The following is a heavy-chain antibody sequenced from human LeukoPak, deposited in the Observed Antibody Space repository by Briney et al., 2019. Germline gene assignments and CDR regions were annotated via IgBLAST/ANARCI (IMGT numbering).Heavy chain of an antibody. D-gene: IGHD3-16*02. CDR2: INPSGGST. Sequence: ASVSVSCKASGYTFTSYYMHWVRQAPGQGLEWMGIINPSGGSTSYAQKFQGRVTITRDISTSTVYMELSSLRSEDTAVYYCARGLRLGELSSVYWGQGTLVTVSS. V-gene: IGHV1-46*01. CDR3: ARGLRLGELSSVY. CDR1: GYTFTSYY. J-gene: IGHJ4*02.